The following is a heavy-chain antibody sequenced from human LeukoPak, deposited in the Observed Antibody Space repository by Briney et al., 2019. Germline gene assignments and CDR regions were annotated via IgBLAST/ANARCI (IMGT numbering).Heavy chain of an antibody. CDR1: GGSISSGGYS. CDR2: IYHSGST. J-gene: IGHJ2*01. V-gene: IGHV4-30-2*01. D-gene: IGHD2-21*01. CDR3: ARGPSEFVVKAYFDL. Sequence: PSETLSLTCAVSGGSISSGGYSWSWIRQPPGKGLEWIGYIYHSGSTYYNPSLKSRVTMSVDTSKNQFSLKLSSVTAADTAVYYCARGPSEFVVKAYFDLWGRGTLVTVSS.